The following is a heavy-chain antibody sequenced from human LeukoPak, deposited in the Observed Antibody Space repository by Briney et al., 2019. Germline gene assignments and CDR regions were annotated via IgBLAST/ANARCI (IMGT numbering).Heavy chain of an antibody. CDR3: VRGCGRSSCPYYLGV. J-gene: IGHJ6*03. V-gene: IGHV3-7*01. CDR2: IRQDGSEK. Sequence: GGSLRLSCAASEFIFSTYWMSWVRQAPGKGLEWVATIRQDGSEKHHVDPVRGRFTISRDNAKNSLYLLMNNLRVEDTAVYYCVRGCGRSSCPYYLGVWGKGTMVTVSS. D-gene: IGHD6-13*01. CDR1: EFIFSTYW.